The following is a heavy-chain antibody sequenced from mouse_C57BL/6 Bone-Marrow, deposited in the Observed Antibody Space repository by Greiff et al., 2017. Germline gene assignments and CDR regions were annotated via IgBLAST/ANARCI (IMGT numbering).Heavy chain of an antibody. Sequence: EVQLQQSGAELVRPGASVKLSCTASGFNIKDDYMHWVKQRPEQGLEWIGWIDPENGDTEYASKFQGKATITADTSSNTAYLQLSSLTSEDTAVYYCTLYDGYDYFDYWGQGTTLTVSS. V-gene: IGHV14-4*01. CDR1: GFNIKDDY. D-gene: IGHD2-3*01. CDR2: IDPENGDT. J-gene: IGHJ2*01. CDR3: TLYDGYDYFDY.